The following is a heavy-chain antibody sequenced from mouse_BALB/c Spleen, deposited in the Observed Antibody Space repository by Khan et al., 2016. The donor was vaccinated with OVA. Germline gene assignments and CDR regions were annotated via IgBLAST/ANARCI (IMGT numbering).Heavy chain of an antibody. CDR1: GYSITSGYG. Sequence: EVQLQESGPGLVKPSQSLSLTCTVTGYSITSGYGWNWIRQFPGNKLEWMGYISYSGSTNYNQSLKSRISITRDTPKNQVFLQLNSVTTQDTATXYCARTARIKFWGQGTTLTVSS. V-gene: IGHV3-2*02. CDR3: ARTARIKF. D-gene: IGHD1-2*01. J-gene: IGHJ2*01. CDR2: ISYSGST.